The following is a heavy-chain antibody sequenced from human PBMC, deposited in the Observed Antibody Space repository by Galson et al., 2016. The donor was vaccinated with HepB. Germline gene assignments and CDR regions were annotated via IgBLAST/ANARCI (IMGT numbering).Heavy chain of an antibody. CDR2: INNSGGST. Sequence: SLRLSCAASGFTFSSYAMTWVRQAPGKGLEWVSTINNSGGSTYSADSVKGRFTISRDNSKNTLYLHMNSLRAEDTAVYYCVRSRVTASRGYYFDHWGQGTLVTVSS. CDR3: VRSRVTASRGYYFDH. CDR1: GFTFSSYA. V-gene: IGHV3-23*01. D-gene: IGHD2-21*02. J-gene: IGHJ4*02.